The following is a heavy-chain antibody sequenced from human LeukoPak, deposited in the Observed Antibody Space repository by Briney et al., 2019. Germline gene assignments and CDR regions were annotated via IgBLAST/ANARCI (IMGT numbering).Heavy chain of an antibody. CDR3: ATYCSGGSCYSTFDY. D-gene: IGHD2-15*01. CDR2: IYYSGST. J-gene: IGHJ4*02. Sequence: SETLSLTCTVSGGSISSSSYYWGWIRQPPGKGLEWIGSIYYSGSTYYNPSLKSRVTISVGTSKNQFSLKLSSVTAADTAVYYCATYCSGGSCYSTFDYWGQGTLVTVSS. V-gene: IGHV4-39*07. CDR1: GGSISSSSYY.